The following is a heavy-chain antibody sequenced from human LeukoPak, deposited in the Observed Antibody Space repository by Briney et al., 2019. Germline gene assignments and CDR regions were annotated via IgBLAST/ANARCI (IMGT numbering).Heavy chain of an antibody. CDR2: IYYSGST. Sequence: SETLSLTCAVSGYSISSGYYWGWIRQPPGKGLEWIGSIYYSGSTYYNPSLKSRVTISVDTSKNQFSLKLSSVTAADTAVYYCARRVDIVATIGEYYFDYWGQGTLVTVSS. J-gene: IGHJ4*02. V-gene: IGHV4-38-2*01. D-gene: IGHD5-12*01. CDR1: GYSISSGYY. CDR3: ARRVDIVATIGEYYFDY.